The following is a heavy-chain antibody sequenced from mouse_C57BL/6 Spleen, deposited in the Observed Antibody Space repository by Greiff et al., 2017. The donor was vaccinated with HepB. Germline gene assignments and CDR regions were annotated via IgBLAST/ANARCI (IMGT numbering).Heavy chain of an antibody. J-gene: IGHJ2*01. V-gene: IGHV14-3*01. Sequence: EVQLQQSVAELVRPGASVKLSCTASGFNIKNTYMHWVKQRPEQGLEWIGRIDPANGNTKYAPKFQGKATITADTSSNTAYLQLSSLTSEDTAIYYCASPLYYAPNPYYFDYWGQGTTLTVSS. CDR2: IDPANGNT. CDR1: GFNIKNTY. CDR3: ASPLYYAPNPYYFDY. D-gene: IGHD1-1*01.